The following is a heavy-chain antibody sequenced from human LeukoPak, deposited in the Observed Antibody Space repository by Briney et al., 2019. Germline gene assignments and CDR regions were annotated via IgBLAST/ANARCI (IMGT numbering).Heavy chain of an antibody. D-gene: IGHD1-20*01. CDR3: VRFITGSIADY. CDR2: VYHSGST. V-gene: IGHV4-38-2*01. Sequence: PSETLSLTCAVSGYSISSGYHWGWIRQPPGKGLEWLGSVYHSGSTFYNPSPRSRVTMSVDTSQNQFSLMLSSVTATDTAVYYCVRFITGSIADYWGQGTLVTVSS. J-gene: IGHJ4*02. CDR1: GYSISSGYH.